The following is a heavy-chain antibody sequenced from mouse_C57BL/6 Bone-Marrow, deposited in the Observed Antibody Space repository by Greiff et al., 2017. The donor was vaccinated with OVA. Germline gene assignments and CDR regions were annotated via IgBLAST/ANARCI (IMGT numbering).Heavy chain of an antibody. V-gene: IGHV1-55*01. CDR3: ARDGTVVAGGGY. J-gene: IGHJ2*01. D-gene: IGHD1-1*01. Sequence: QVHVKQPGAELVKPGASVKMSCKASGYTFTSYWITWVKQRPGQGLEWIGDIYPGSGSTNSNEKFKSKATLTVATSSSTAYMQLSSLTSEDSAVYYCARDGTVVAGGGYWGQGTTLTVSS. CDR1: GYTFTSYW. CDR2: IYPGSGST.